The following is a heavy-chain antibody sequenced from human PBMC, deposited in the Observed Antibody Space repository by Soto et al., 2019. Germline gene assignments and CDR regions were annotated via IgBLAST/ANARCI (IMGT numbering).Heavy chain of an antibody. CDR1: GGSISTSYR. CDR3: ARLQYYYNYYMDV. Sequence: QVQLQESGPGLVKPSATLSLACTVYGGSISTSYRWGWIRQAPGKGLEWIGSIYYSGSTYYNPSLKRRVTIPVDTYRNQCALNLRSVTAADPAVYCGARLQYYYNYYMDVWGKGPKVTVSS. CDR2: IYYSGST. V-gene: IGHV4-39*01. J-gene: IGHJ6*03.